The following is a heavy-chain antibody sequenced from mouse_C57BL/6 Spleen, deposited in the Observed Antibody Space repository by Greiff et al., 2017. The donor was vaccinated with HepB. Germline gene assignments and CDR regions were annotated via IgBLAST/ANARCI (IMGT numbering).Heavy chain of an antibody. CDR3: ARWDYEGYFDY. J-gene: IGHJ2*01. Sequence: VKLQESGPELVKPGASVKISCKASGYAFSSSWMNWVKQRPGKGLEWIGRIYPGDGDTNYNGKFKGKATLTADKSSSTAYMQLSSLTSEDSAVYFCARWDYEGYFDYWGQGTTLTVSS. D-gene: IGHD2-4*01. CDR2: IYPGDGDT. CDR1: GYAFSSSW. V-gene: IGHV1-82*01.